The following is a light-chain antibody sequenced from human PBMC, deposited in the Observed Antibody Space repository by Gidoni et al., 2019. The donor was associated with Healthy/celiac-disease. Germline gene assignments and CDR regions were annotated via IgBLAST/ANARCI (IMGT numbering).Light chain of an antibody. Sequence: LTQPPSVSGAPGQRVTISCTGSSSNIGAGYDVHWYQQLPGTAPKLLIYGNSNRPSGVPDRFSGSKSGTSASLAITGLQAEDEADYYCQSYDSSLSGFYVFGTGTKVTVL. CDR3: QSYDSSLSGFYV. J-gene: IGLJ1*01. V-gene: IGLV1-40*01. CDR2: GNS. CDR1: SSNIGAGYD.